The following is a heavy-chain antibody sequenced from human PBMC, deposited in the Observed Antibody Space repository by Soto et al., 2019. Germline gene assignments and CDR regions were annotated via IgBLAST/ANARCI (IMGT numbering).Heavy chain of an antibody. J-gene: IGHJ6*03. D-gene: IGHD4-17*01. V-gene: IGHV4-34*01. Sequence: QVQLQQWGAGLLKPSETLSLTCAVYGGSFSGYYWSWIRQPPGKGLEWIGEINHSGSTNYNPSLQNRVTKSVDTSKNQFSLKLSSVTAADTAVYYCARSTVYYYYYYYRDVWGKGTTVTVSS. CDR2: INHSGST. CDR1: GGSFSGYY. CDR3: ARSTVYYYYYYYRDV.